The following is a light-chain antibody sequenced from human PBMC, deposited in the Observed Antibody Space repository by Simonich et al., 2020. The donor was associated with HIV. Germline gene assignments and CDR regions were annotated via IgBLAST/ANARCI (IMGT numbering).Light chain of an antibody. J-gene: IGKJ4*01. CDR3: QQYYGTPLT. CDR2: WAS. CDR1: QSVLYSSNNKNY. Sequence: DIVMTQSPNSLAVSLGERATINCKSSQSVLYSSNNKNYVAWYQQKPGQPPKLLIYWASTRESGVPDRFSGGGSGTDFTLTISSLQTEDVAVYYCQQYYGTPLTFGGGTRVEIK. V-gene: IGKV4-1*01.